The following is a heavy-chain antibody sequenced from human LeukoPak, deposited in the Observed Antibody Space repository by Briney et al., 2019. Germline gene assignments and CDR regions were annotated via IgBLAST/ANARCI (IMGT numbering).Heavy chain of an antibody. J-gene: IGHJ5*02. CDR1: GFTFSSYA. Sequence: GRSLRLSCAASGFTFSSYAMHWVRQAPGKGLEWVAVISYDGSNKYYADSVKGRFTISRDNSKNTLYLQMNSLRAEDTAVYYCAKDQLKGPNIAAAGPYWFDPWGQGTLVTVSS. CDR3: AKDQLKGPNIAAAGPYWFDP. V-gene: IGHV3-30*04. D-gene: IGHD6-13*01. CDR2: ISYDGSNK.